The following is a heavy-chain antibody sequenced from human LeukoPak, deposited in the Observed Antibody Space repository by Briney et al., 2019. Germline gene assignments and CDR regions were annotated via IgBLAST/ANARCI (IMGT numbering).Heavy chain of an antibody. V-gene: IGHV1-8*03. J-gene: IGHJ5*02. Sequence: ASVKVSCKASGYTFTSYDINWVRQATGQGLEWMGWMNPNSGNTGYAQKFQGRVTITRNTSVSTAYMELSSLRSEDTAVYYCARGPFGVVDPFDPWGQGTLVTVSS. CDR2: MNPNSGNT. CDR3: ARGPFGVVDPFDP. D-gene: IGHD3-3*01. CDR1: GYTFTSYD.